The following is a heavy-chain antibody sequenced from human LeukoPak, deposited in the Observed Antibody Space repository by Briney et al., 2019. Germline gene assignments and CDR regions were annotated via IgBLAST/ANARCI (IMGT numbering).Heavy chain of an antibody. CDR3: AQKGGTDH. CDR1: GFTFSRFG. CDR2: ISSSSSAI. D-gene: IGHD2-15*01. V-gene: IGHV3-48*02. J-gene: IGHJ4*02. Sequence: GGSLRLSCAASGFTFSRFGMNWVRQAPGKGLEWISYISSSSSAIYYADSVKGRFTISRDNAKDSLYLQMSSLRDEDTAVYYCAQKGGTDHWGQGTLVTVSS.